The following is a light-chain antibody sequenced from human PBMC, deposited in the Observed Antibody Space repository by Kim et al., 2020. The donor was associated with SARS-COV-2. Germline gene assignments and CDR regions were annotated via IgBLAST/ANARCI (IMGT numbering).Light chain of an antibody. CDR2: KAA. Sequence: ASVGDRVTITCRASQSISSWLAWYQQKPGKAPKLLIYKAASLESGVPSRFSGSGSGTEFTLTISSLQPDDFATYYCQQYNSYPWTFGQGTKVDIK. CDR3: QQYNSYPWT. CDR1: QSISSW. V-gene: IGKV1-5*03. J-gene: IGKJ1*01.